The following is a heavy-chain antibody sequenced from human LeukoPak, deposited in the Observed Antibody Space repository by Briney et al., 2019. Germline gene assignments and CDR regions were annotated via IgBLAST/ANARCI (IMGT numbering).Heavy chain of an antibody. V-gene: IGHV3-23*01. D-gene: IGHD3-10*01. CDR1: GFTFSSYA. J-gene: IGHJ5*02. Sequence: GGSLRLSCAASGFTFSSYAMSWVRQAPGKGLEWVSAISGSGGSTYYADSVKGRFTISRDNSKNTLYLQMSSLRAEDTAVYYCAKDLGGSGSYYLTNWFDPWGQGTLVTVSS. CDR3: AKDLGGSGSYYLTNWFDP. CDR2: ISGSGGST.